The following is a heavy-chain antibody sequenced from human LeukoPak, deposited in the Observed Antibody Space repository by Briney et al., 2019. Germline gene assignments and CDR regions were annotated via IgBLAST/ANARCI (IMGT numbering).Heavy chain of an antibody. Sequence: GGSLRLSCAASGFTFSTFAMIWVRQPPGKGLEWVSSIFPSGGEIHYADSVRGRFTISRDNSKSTLSLQMNSLRAEDTAVYYCARVVWRAYYFDYWGQGTLVTVSS. D-gene: IGHD2-2*01. J-gene: IGHJ4*02. CDR1: GFTFSTFA. CDR3: ARVVWRAYYFDY. V-gene: IGHV3-23*01. CDR2: IFPSGGEI.